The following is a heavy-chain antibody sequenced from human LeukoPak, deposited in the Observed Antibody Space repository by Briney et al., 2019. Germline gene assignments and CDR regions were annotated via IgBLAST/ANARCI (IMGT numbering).Heavy chain of an antibody. D-gene: IGHD4-17*01. V-gene: IGHV3-21*01. J-gene: IGHJ4*02. Sequence: GGSLRLSCAASGFIFSSYSMNWVRQAPGKGLEWVSSISSSSSYIYYVDSVKGRFTISRDNAKNSLYLQMNSLRAEDTAVYYCARDMYGATSDYWGQGTLVTVSS. CDR2: ISSSSSYI. CDR1: GFIFSSYS. CDR3: ARDMYGATSDY.